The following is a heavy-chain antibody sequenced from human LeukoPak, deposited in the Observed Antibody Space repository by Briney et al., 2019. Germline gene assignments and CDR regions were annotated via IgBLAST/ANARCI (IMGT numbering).Heavy chain of an antibody. CDR3: ARGGYSSSLPSLRYFDY. CDR2: INPSGGST. CDR1: GYTFTSYY. V-gene: IGHV1-46*01. D-gene: IGHD6-6*01. Sequence: ASVKVSCKASGYTFTSYYMHWVRQAPGQGLEWMGIINPSGGSTSYAQKFQGRVTMTRDTSTSTVYMELSSLRSEDTAVYYCARGGYSSSLPSLRYFDYRGQGTLVTVSS. J-gene: IGHJ4*02.